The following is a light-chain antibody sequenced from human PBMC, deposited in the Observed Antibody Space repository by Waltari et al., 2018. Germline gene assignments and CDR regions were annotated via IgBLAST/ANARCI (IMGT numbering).Light chain of an antibody. J-gene: IGLJ2*01. Sequence: QSVLTQPPSVSVAPGQRVTISCTGTSSTIGAGYDVHWYQQLPGTAPKLLIYGNANRPSGVPDRFSASKSGTSASLAITGLQAEDEADYYCQTYDSSLSVLFGGGTKLTVL. CDR3: QTYDSSLSVL. CDR2: GNA. CDR1: SSTIGAGYD. V-gene: IGLV1-40*01.